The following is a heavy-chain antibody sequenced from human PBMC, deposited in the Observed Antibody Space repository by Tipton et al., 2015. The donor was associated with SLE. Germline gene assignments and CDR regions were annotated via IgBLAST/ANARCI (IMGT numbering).Heavy chain of an antibody. CDR1: GGSISSHY. Sequence: TLSLTCTVSGGSISSHYWSWIRQPPGKGLEWIGYIYYSGSTNYNPSLKSRVTISVDTSKNQFSLKLSSVTAADTAVYYCARVGWRVVGATDYYYYMDVWGKGTTVTVSS. CDR3: ARVGWRVVGATDYYYYMDV. D-gene: IGHD1-26*01. V-gene: IGHV4-59*11. J-gene: IGHJ6*03. CDR2: IYYSGST.